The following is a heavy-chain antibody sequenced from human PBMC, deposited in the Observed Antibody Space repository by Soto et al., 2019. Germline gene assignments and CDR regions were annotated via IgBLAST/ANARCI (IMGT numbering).Heavy chain of an antibody. CDR3: ARILGLSVMVRGVIITVGDSFDY. CDR1: GFSLSNARMG. Sequence: QVTLKESGPVLVKPTETLTLTCTVSGFSLSNARMGVSWIRQPPGKALEWLAHIFSNDEKSYSTSLKSRLTNSKDTSKSQVVLTMTNMDPVDTATYYCARILGLSVMVRGVIITVGDSFDYWGQGPLVTVSS. CDR2: IFSNDEK. V-gene: IGHV2-26*01. J-gene: IGHJ4*02. D-gene: IGHD3-10*01.